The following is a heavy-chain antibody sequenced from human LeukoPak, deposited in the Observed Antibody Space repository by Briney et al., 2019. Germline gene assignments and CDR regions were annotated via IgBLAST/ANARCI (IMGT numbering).Heavy chain of an antibody. V-gene: IGHV1-69*04. Sequence: SVKASCKASVGTFSSYAISWVRQAPGPGLEWMGRIIPILSIANYAQKFKGRVTITADNSTSTAYMELSSLRSEDTAVYYCARERFLEWLLFDYWGQGTLVTVSS. CDR1: VGTFSSYA. CDR3: ARERFLEWLLFDY. J-gene: IGHJ4*02. D-gene: IGHD3-3*01. CDR2: IIPILSIA.